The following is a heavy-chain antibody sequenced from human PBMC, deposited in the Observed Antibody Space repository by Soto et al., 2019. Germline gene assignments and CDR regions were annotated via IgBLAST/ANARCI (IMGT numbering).Heavy chain of an antibody. CDR2: INQDGTRK. J-gene: IGHJ4*02. CDR3: AALSAGPLY. CDR1: GFAFVSYS. V-gene: IGHV3-7*02. Sequence: EVQVVESGGGLVQRGGSLRLSCAASGFAFVSYSMTWVRQAPGKGLEWVANINQDGTRKYYVDSVKGRFTISRDNAQNSHYLQMNSLTVEGTAVYYCAALSAGPLYWGQGTPITVSS.